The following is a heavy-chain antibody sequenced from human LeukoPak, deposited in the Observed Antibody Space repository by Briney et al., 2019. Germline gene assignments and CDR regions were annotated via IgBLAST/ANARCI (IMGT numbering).Heavy chain of an antibody. CDR1: GGSFNGYY. CDR3: ARDATGSASDY. J-gene: IGHJ4*02. D-gene: IGHD1-1*01. Sequence: SETLSLTCAVYGGSFNGYYWSWIRQSPGKGLEWIGEVNHSGSTNYNPSLKSRVTISVDTSKNQFSLKPTSVTAADTAVYYCARDATGSASDYWGQGTLVTVSS. CDR2: VNHSGST. V-gene: IGHV4-34*01.